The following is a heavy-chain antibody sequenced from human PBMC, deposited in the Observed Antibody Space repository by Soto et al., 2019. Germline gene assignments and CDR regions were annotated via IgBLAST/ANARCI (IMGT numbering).Heavy chain of an antibody. Sequence: EVQLVESGGVVVQPGASLRLSCAASGFTFNDYSMHWVRQAPGQGLEWVSVFSWDGVSTYYADSVKGRFTISRDNSKNSLYLEMDILTTEDTDLYYCAKAMGGFQYGMDVWGQVTTVTVSS. J-gene: IGHJ6*02. D-gene: IGHD3-16*01. V-gene: IGHV3-43*01. CDR2: FSWDGVST. CDR1: GFTFNDYS. CDR3: AKAMGGFQYGMDV.